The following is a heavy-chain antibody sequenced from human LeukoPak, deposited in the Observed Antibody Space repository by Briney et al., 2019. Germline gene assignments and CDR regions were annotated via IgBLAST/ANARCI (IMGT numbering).Heavy chain of an antibody. D-gene: IGHD2-8*02. J-gene: IGHJ6*02. CDR1: GFSFSIYW. CDR2: INQNGSAK. V-gene: IGHV3-7*01. CDR3: VRAGGPHTVDV. Sequence: GGSLRLSCAASGFSFSIYWTSWVRQAPGKGLEWVANINQNGSAKYYVDSVKGRFTISRDNAKNTLSLQMNSLRAEDTAVFYCVRAGGPHTVDVWGQGTTATVSS.